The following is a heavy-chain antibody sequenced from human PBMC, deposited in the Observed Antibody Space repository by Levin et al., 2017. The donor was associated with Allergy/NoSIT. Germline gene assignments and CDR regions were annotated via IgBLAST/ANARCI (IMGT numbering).Heavy chain of an antibody. D-gene: IGHD5-12*01. V-gene: IGHV1-2*06. CDR3: AREVDEPTGVYFDY. CDR2: INPNSGAT. Sequence: GESLKISCKTSGYTFIGYYMHWVRQAPGHGLEWMGRINPNSGATNYAQKFQGRVTMTRDTSISTAYMELSRLRSYDTAVYYCAREVDEPTGVYFDYWGQGTLVTVSS. CDR1: GYTFIGYY. J-gene: IGHJ4*02.